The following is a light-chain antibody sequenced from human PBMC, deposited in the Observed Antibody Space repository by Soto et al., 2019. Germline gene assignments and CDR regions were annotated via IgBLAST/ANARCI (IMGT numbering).Light chain of an antibody. J-gene: IGKJ1*01. CDR3: QQRDIWPWT. Sequence: EVVLTQFPSTLSLSPGDRATLSCRASLSLSSYLTWYQQKPGQAPRLLMYDASKRATGIPARFSGSGSGTDFTLTISSLEPEDFAVYYCQQRDIWPWTFGQGTKVDIK. V-gene: IGKV3-11*01. CDR2: DAS. CDR1: LSLSSY.